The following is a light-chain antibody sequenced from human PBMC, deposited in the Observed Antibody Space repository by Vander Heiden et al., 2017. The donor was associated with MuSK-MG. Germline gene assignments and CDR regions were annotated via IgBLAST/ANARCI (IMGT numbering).Light chain of an antibody. CDR2: EVS. Sequence: SALTQPASWSGSPDTSITIPCTGTSSDVGSYNLVSWYQQYPGKAPKFMIYEVSKRPSGVSNRFSGSKSGNTASLTISGLQAEDEADYYCCSYAGSSTLVFGGGTKLTVL. CDR3: CSYAGSSTLV. V-gene: IGLV2-23*02. CDR1: SSDVGSYNL. J-gene: IGLJ2*01.